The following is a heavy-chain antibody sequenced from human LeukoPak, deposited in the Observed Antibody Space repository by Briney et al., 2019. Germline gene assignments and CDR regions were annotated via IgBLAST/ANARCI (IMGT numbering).Heavy chain of an antibody. J-gene: IGHJ4*02. D-gene: IGHD2-21*02. CDR1: GFTFRSYW. V-gene: IGHV3-7*01. CDR2: IKQDGSEK. CDR3: ARDRHIVVVTAILDY. Sequence: GGSLRLSCAASGFTFRSYWMSWVRQAPGKGLEWVANIKQDGSEKYYVDSVKGRFTISRDNAKNSLYLQMNSLRAEDTAVYYCARDRHIVVVTAILDYWGQGTLVTVSS.